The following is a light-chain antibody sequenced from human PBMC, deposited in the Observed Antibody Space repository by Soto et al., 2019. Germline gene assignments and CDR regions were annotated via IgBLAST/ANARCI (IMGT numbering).Light chain of an antibody. CDR2: AAS. Sequence: DIQLTQSPSFLSASVGDRVTITCRASQGISSYLAWYQQKPGKAPKLLIYAASTLQSGVPSRFSGSGSGTDLTLTIDSLQPEDFATYYCQQSYNSPFNFGPGTKVDIK. CDR3: QQSYNSPFN. CDR1: QGISSY. V-gene: IGKV1-39*01. J-gene: IGKJ3*01.